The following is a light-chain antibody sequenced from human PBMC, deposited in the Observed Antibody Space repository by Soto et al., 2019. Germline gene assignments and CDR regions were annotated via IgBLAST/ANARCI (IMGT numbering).Light chain of an antibody. V-gene: IGLV2-23*02. Sequence: QSVLTQPASVSGSPGQSITISCTGTSSDVGSYNLVSWYQRHPGKAPKLMIYEVSKRPSGVSNLFSGSKSGNTASLTISGLQAEDEADYYCCSYAGSSTWVFGGGTKLTVL. CDR3: CSYAGSSTWV. CDR1: SSDVGSYNL. CDR2: EVS. J-gene: IGLJ3*02.